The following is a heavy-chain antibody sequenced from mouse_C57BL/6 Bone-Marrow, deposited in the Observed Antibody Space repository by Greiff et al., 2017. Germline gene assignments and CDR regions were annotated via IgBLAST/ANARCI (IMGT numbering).Heavy chain of an antibody. V-gene: IGHV1-52*01. Sequence: VQLKQPGAELVRPGSSVKLSCKASGYTFTSYWMHWVKQRPIQGLEWIGNIDPSDSETHYNQKFKDKATLTVDKSSSTAYMQLSSLTSEDSAVYYCARGPSGGLAYWGQGTLVTVSA. CDR2: IDPSDSET. D-gene: IGHD3-1*01. J-gene: IGHJ3*01. CDR3: ARGPSGGLAY. CDR1: GYTFTSYW.